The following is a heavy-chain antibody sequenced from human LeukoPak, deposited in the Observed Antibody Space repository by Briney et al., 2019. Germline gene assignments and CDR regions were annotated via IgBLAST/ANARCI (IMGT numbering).Heavy chain of an antibody. CDR1: GGSISSSLYY. J-gene: IGHJ3*02. D-gene: IGHD1-7*01. V-gene: IGHV4-39*01. CDR2: ILTRGTT. Sequence: PSETLSLTCSASGGSISSSLYYWGWIRQPPGKGLEWVANILTRGTTYYNPSLQSRVTISIDTSKNRFSLRLTSVTAADTAVYYCARFSGPIDAFDIWGRGTVVTVSS. CDR3: ARFSGPIDAFDI.